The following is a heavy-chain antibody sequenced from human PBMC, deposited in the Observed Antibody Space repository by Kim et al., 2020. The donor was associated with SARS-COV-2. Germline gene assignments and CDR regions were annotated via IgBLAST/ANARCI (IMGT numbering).Heavy chain of an antibody. CDR3: ARMVRGVIDY. J-gene: IGHJ4*02. V-gene: IGHV3-30*07. D-gene: IGHD3-10*01. CDR2: NK. Sequence: NKYYTASGKGRVTTSRDTSKYTRDLQMNSLGAEDTAVYYCARMVRGVIDYWGQGTLVTVSS.